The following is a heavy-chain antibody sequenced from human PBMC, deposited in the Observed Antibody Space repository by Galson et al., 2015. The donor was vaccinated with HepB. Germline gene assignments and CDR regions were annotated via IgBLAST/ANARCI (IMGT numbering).Heavy chain of an antibody. V-gene: IGHV1-69*10. D-gene: IGHD2-15*01. Sequence: SVKVSCKASGDSFSSYAISWVRQAPGQGLEWMGGIIPILGIANYAKKFQDRVAITADKSTNTAYMELSGLTSEDTAVYYCARDDPYCSGASCYFGYWGQGTLVTVSS. CDR1: GDSFSSYA. J-gene: IGHJ4*02. CDR2: IIPILGIA. CDR3: ARDDPYCSGASCYFGY.